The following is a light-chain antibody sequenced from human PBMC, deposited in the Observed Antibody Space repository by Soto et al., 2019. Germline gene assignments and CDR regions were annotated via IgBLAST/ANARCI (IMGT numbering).Light chain of an antibody. J-gene: IGKJ2*01. V-gene: IGKV3-15*01. Sequence: EIVMTQSPATLSVSPGERATLSCRASQSVSSNLAWYQQKPAQAPRLLIYAASTRATGIPARFSGSGSGTEFTLTISSLQSEDIAVYYCQQYNNWPPMYTFGQGTKLEI. CDR1: QSVSSN. CDR2: AAS. CDR3: QQYNNWPPMYT.